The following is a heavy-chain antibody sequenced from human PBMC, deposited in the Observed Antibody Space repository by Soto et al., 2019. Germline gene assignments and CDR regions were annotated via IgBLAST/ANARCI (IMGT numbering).Heavy chain of an antibody. CDR1: GGTFSSYA. D-gene: IGHD3-10*01. CDR2: IIPIFGTA. V-gene: IGHV1-69*13. CDR3: ARGGITMVRGVMAY. J-gene: IGHJ4*02. Sequence: ASVKVSCKASGGTFSSYAISWVRQAPGQGLEWMGGIIPIFGTANYAQKFQGRVTITADESTSTAYMGLSSLRSEDTAVYYCARGGITMVRGVMAYWGQGTLVTVSS.